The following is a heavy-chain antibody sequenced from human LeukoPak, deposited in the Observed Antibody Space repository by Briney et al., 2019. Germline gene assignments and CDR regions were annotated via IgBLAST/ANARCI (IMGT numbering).Heavy chain of an antibody. CDR3: ARDSRYNYVYWFDP. J-gene: IGHJ5*02. CDR1: GYTFTSHG. V-gene: IGHV1-18*04. D-gene: IGHD5-18*01. CDR2: INTYNGNT. Sequence: ASVKVSCKTSGYTFTSHGISWVRQAPGQGLEWMGWINTYNGNTNYPQKFQDRVTMTTDTSTRIVYMDLRSLRSDDTAVYYCARDSRYNYVYWFDPGGPGTRSPSPQ.